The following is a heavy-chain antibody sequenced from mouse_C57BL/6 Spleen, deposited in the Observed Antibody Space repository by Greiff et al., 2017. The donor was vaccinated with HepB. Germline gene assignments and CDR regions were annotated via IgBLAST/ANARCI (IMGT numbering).Heavy chain of an antibody. CDR1: GYTFTSYW. D-gene: IGHD1-1*01. V-gene: IGHV1-52*01. Sequence: VQLQQPGAELVRPGSSVKLSCKASGYTFTSYWMHWVKQRPIQGLEWIGNIDPSDSETHYNQKFKDKATLTVDKSSSTAYMQLSSLTSEDSAVYYCARKGDYYGSSNYAMDYWGQGTSVTVSS. CDR3: ARKGDYYGSSNYAMDY. J-gene: IGHJ4*01. CDR2: IDPSDSET.